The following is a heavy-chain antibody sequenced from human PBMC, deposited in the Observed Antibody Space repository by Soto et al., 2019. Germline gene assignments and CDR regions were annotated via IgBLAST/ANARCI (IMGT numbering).Heavy chain of an antibody. CDR3: ARVPDR. D-gene: IGHD2-2*01. Sequence: PSETLSLTCAVSGGSISSGGYSWSWIRQPPGKGLEWIGYIYHSGNTNYNPSLRSRVTISVDKSKNQFSLKLNFVTAADTAVYYCARVPDRWGQGTLVTVSS. V-gene: IGHV4-30-2*01. CDR1: GGSISSGGYS. J-gene: IGHJ5*02. CDR2: IYHSGNT.